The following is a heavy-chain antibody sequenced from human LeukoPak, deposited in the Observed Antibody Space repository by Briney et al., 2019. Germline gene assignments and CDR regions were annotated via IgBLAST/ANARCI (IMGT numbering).Heavy chain of an antibody. CDR3: ASLIYPYQLLSGDAFDI. CDR1: GGSISSSSYY. V-gene: IGHV4-39*01. CDR2: IYYSGST. J-gene: IGHJ3*02. Sequence: RTSETLSLTCTVSGGSISSSSYYWGWIRQPPGKGLEWIGSIYYSGSTYYNPSLKSRVTISVDTSKNQFSLKLSSVTAADTAVYYCASLIYPYQLLSGDAFDIWGQGTMVTVSS. D-gene: IGHD2-2*01.